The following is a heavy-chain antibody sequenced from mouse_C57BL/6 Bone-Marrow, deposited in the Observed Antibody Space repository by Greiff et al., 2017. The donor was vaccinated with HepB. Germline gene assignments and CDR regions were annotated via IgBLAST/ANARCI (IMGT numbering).Heavy chain of an antibody. CDR2: IDPEDGET. V-gene: IGHV14-2*01. CDR1: GFNIKDYY. J-gene: IGHJ2*01. Sequence: EVKLVESGAELVKPGASVKLSCTASGFNIKDYYMHWVKQRTEQGLEWIGRIDPEDGETKYAPKFQGKATITADTSSNTASLQLSSLTSEDTAVYYCARYYDYDLNFDYWGQGTTLTFSS. CDR3: ARYYDYDLNFDY. D-gene: IGHD2-4*01.